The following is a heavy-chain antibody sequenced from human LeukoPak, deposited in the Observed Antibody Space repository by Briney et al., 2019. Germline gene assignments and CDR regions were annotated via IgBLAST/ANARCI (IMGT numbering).Heavy chain of an antibody. CDR3: ACDSSGYLNY. CDR1: GGSISSYY. Sequence: PSETLSLTCTVSGGSISSYYWSWIRQPAGKGLQWIGRIYSSGHTNYNPSLKSRVTMSVDTSKNQFSLKVSSVTAADTAVYYCACDSSGYLNYWGQGTLVTVSS. CDR2: IYSSGHT. D-gene: IGHD3-22*01. J-gene: IGHJ4*02. V-gene: IGHV4-4*07.